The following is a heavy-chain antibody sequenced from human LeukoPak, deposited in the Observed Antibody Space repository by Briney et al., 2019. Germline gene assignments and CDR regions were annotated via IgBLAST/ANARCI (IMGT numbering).Heavy chain of an antibody. CDR2: ISYDGSNK. CDR1: GFTFSSYG. CDR3: AKGHVDTAMVSDY. V-gene: IGHV3-30*18. Sequence: GGSLRPSCAASGFTFSSYGMHWVRLAPGKGLEWVAVISYDGSNKYYADSVKGRFTISRDNSKNTLYLQMNSLRAEDTAVYYCAKGHVDTAMVSDYWGQGTLVTVSS. D-gene: IGHD5-18*01. J-gene: IGHJ4*02.